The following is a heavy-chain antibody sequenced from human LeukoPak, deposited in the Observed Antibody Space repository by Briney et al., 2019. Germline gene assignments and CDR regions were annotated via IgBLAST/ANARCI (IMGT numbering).Heavy chain of an antibody. D-gene: IGHD6-19*01. J-gene: IGHJ4*02. V-gene: IGHV1-18*01. CDR3: ARRRSEEFDFDC. CDR2: ISGYNGNT. Sequence: GASVKVSCKVSGYIFSTYGISWVRQAPGQGLEWMGCISGYNGNTNYAQKLQGRVTMTTDTSTSTAYMELRSLRSDDTAVYYCARRRSEEFDFDCWGQGTLVTVSS. CDR1: GYIFSTYG.